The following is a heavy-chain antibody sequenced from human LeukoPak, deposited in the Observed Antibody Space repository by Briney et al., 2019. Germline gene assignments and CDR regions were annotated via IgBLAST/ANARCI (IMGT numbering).Heavy chain of an antibody. Sequence: GGSLRLSCAASGLTFSSYAMSWVRQAPGKGLEWVSAISGSGGSTYYADSVKGRFTISRDNSKNTLYLQMNSLRAEDTAVYYCAKDLTTGYYDILTGYYNGNWFDPWGQGTLVTVSS. CDR3: AKDLTTGYYDILTGYYNGNWFDP. V-gene: IGHV3-23*01. CDR2: ISGSGGST. D-gene: IGHD3-9*01. J-gene: IGHJ5*02. CDR1: GLTFSSYA.